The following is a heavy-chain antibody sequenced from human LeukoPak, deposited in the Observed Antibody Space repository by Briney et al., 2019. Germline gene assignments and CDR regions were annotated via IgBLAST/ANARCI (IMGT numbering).Heavy chain of an antibody. CDR1: GYTLTELS. D-gene: IGHD3-22*01. CDR3: ATGGTYYYANTSYHTFDY. V-gene: IGHV1-24*01. Sequence: GASVKVSCKVSGYTLTELSIHWVRLAPGKRLGWMGGFDPEDGETIYAQKFQGRVTMTEDTSTYTANMELSSLRSDDTAVYYCATGGTYYYANTSYHTFDYWGQGTLLTVSS. CDR2: FDPEDGET. J-gene: IGHJ4*02.